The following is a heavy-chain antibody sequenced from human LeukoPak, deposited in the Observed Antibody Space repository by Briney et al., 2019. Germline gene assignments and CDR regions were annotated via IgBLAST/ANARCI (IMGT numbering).Heavy chain of an antibody. J-gene: IGHJ3*02. D-gene: IGHD2-2*01. CDR3: AKDLQTAEPIDDAFDI. CDR1: GFTFSDYY. Sequence: GGSLRLSCAASGFTFSDYYMSWIRQAPGKGLEWVSYISSSGRTIYYADSVKGRFTISRDNSKNTLYLQMNSLRAEDTAVYYCAKDLQTAEPIDDAFDIWGQGTMVTVSS. V-gene: IGHV3-11*04. CDR2: ISSSGRTI.